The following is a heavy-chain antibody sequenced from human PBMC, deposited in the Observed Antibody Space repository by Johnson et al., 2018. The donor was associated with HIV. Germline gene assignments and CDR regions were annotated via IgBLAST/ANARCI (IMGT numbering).Heavy chain of an antibody. CDR3: SRVKGSTNALDI. J-gene: IGHJ3*02. CDR1: GFTFRSYW. D-gene: IGHD1-26*01. V-gene: IGHV3-15*01. CDR2: IKSESDGGAT. Sequence: VQLVESGGGLVQPGGSLRLSCAASGFTFRSYWMTWFRHAPGKGLEWIARIKSESDGGATDYSVPVRGRFTVSRNDSKNKLYLQMNSLKTEYTSLYYCSRVKGSTNALDIWGPGTLVTVSS.